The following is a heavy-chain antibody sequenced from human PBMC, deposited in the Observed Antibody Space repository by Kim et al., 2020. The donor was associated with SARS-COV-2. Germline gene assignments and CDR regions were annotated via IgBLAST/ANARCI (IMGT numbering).Heavy chain of an antibody. CDR3: AMALGSGYSAHFDY. V-gene: IGHV4-39*07. D-gene: IGHD3-22*01. Sequence: TQSIRSRFTISVDTSKNHFSLKLSSVTAADTAVYYCAMALGSGYSAHFDYWGQGTLVTVSS. J-gene: IGHJ4*02.